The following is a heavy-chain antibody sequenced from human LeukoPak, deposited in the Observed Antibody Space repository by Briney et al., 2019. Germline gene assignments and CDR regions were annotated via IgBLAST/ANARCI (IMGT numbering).Heavy chain of an antibody. CDR1: GFTFSSYW. D-gene: IGHD3-10*01. V-gene: IGHV3-7*01. CDR3: ARDRAGKNYYYYGMDV. CDR2: IKQDGSEK. Sequence: GGSLRLSCAASGFTFSSYWMSWVRQAPGKGPEWVANIKQDGSEKYYVDSVKGRFTISRDNAKNSLYLQMNSLRAEDTAVYYCARDRAGKNYYYYGMDVWGQGTTVTVSS. J-gene: IGHJ6*02.